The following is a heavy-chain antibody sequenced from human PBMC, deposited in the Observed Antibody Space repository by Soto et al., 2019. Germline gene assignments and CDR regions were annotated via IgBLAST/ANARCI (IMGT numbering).Heavy chain of an antibody. CDR3: ATGVVVVVAARTFDY. CDR2: FDPEDGET. Sequence: ASVKVSCKVSGYTLTELSMHWVRQAPGKGLEWMGGFDPEDGETIYAQKFQGRVTMTEDTSTDTAYMELSSLRSEDTAVYYFATGVVVVVAARTFDYWGQGTLVTVSS. V-gene: IGHV1-24*01. J-gene: IGHJ4*02. CDR1: GYTLTELS. D-gene: IGHD2-15*01.